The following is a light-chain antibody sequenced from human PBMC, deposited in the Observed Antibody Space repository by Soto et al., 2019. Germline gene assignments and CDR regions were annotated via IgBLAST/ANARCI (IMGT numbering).Light chain of an antibody. CDR1: QSILYSSNNENY. Sequence: DIVLTQSPDSLAVSLGERATINCKSSQSILYSSNNENYLTWYQQKPGQPPKLLIYWASTRESGVPDRFSGSGSGTDFTLTISSLQAEDVAVCYCQQYYSAPWTFGQGTKVEIK. V-gene: IGKV4-1*01. CDR2: WAS. J-gene: IGKJ1*01. CDR3: QQYYSAPWT.